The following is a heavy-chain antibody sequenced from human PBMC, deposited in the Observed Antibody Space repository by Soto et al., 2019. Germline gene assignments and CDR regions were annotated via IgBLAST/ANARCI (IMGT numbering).Heavy chain of an antibody. V-gene: IGHV2-5*02. CDR1: GFSLSAGGVG. J-gene: IGHJ4*02. CDR3: THRGPKESLFDF. CDR2: IYWDDDK. Sequence: QITLKESGPTLVKPTQTLTLTCTFSGFSLSAGGVGVGWIRQPPGKALECLALIYWDDDKRYRPSLKSRLTTTKDTAKNHVVLTMTNMDPMDTATYYCTHRGPKESLFDFWGQGTLVTVSS.